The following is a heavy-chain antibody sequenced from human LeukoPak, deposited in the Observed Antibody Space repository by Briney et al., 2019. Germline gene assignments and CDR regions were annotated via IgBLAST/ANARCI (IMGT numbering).Heavy chain of an antibody. V-gene: IGHV3-7*01. D-gene: IGHD3-10*01. J-gene: IGHJ6*04. CDR2: IKQDGSEK. CDR1: GFTFSGYW. CDR3: ARDRGFGQADV. Sequence: GGSLTLSCAASGFTFSGYWMSWLRQAPGKGLEWVANIKQDGSEKYYMDSVKGRFTISRDNAKNSLYLQMNSLRAEDTAVYYCARDRGFGQADVWGKGTTVTVSS.